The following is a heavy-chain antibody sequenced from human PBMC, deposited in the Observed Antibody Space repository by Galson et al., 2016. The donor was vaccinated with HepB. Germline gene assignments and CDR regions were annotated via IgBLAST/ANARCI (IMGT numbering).Heavy chain of an antibody. Sequence: QSGAEVKKPGESLTISCKGSGYTFTNYWITWLRQMPGKGLEWMGRIDPSDSYSDYSPSFEGHVTISVDETNTTAFLQWSSLKASDTAIYYCTRGFCEGTDCYTNLYDSWGQGTLGTVSS. D-gene: IGHD2-21*02. V-gene: IGHV5-10-1*01. J-gene: IGHJ5*01. CDR1: GYTFTNYW. CDR3: TRGFCEGTDCYTNLYDS. CDR2: IDPSDSYS.